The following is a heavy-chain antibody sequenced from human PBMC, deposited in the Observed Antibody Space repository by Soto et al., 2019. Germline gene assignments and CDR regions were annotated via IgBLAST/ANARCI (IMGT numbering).Heavy chain of an antibody. CDR3: ARDRVGNFDY. V-gene: IGHV4-4*08. D-gene: IGHD1-26*01. J-gene: IGHJ4*02. CDR2: MYNTGST. CDR1: GGSISSYY. Sequence: SETLSLTCTVSGGSISSYYWSWIRQPPGKGLEWSGYMYNTGSTIYNPSLKSRVTISVDTSKNQFSLKLNFVTAADTAVYYCARDRVGNFDYWGQGTLVTVPS.